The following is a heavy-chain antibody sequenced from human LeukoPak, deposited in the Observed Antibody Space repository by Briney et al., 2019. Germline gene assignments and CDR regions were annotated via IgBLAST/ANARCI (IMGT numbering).Heavy chain of an antibody. Sequence: ASVKVSCKASGYTFTGYYMHWVRQAPGQGLEWMGWINSNSGGTNYAQKFQGRVTMTRDTSISTAYMELSRLRSDDTAVYYCARDSAGYCSGGSCHHGDYWGQGTLVTVSS. CDR2: INSNSGGT. J-gene: IGHJ4*02. V-gene: IGHV1-2*02. CDR3: ARDSAGYCSGGSCHHGDY. CDR1: GYTFTGYY. D-gene: IGHD2-15*01.